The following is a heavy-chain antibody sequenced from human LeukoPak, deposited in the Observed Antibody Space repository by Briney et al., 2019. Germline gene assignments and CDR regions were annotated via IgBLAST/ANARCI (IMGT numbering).Heavy chain of an antibody. Sequence: PSETLPLTCTVSGGSISSYYWSWIRQPPGKGLEWIGYIYTSGSTNYNPSLKSRVTISVDTSKNQFSLKLSSVTAADTAVYYCASQDYYDSSGYYGDAFDIWGQGTMVTVSS. CDR1: GGSISSYY. V-gene: IGHV4-4*09. CDR2: IYTSGST. D-gene: IGHD3-22*01. CDR3: ASQDYYDSSGYYGDAFDI. J-gene: IGHJ3*02.